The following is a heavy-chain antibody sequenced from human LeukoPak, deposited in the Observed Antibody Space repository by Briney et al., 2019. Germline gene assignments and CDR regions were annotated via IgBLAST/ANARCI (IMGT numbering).Heavy chain of an antibody. CDR2: IWYDGSNK. CDR1: GFTFSSYG. J-gene: IGHJ4*02. V-gene: IGHV3-33*01. Sequence: GGSLRLSCAASGFTFSSYGMHWVRQAPGKGLEWVAVIWYDGSNKYYADSVKGRFTISRDNSKNTLYLQMNSLRAEDTAVYYCARVGGDISFDYWGQGTLATVSS. D-gene: IGHD3-9*01. CDR3: ARVGGDISFDY.